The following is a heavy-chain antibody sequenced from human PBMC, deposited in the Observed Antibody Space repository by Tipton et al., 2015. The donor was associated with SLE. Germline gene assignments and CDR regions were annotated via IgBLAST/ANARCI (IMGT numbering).Heavy chain of an antibody. V-gene: IGHV3-21*01. D-gene: IGHD5-18*01. J-gene: IGHJ4*02. CDR2: ISSSSSYI. Sequence: GSLRLSCAASGFTFSSYSMNWVRQAPGKGLEWVSSISSSSSYIYYADSVKGRFTISRDNAKNSLYLQMNSLRAEDTAVYYCARDLDTAMPYFDYWGQGTLVTVSS. CDR3: ARDLDTAMPYFDY. CDR1: GFTFSSYS.